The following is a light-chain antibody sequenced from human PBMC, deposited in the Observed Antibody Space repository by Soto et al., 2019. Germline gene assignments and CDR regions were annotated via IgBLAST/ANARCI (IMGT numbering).Light chain of an antibody. CDR1: SSDVGSYNL. J-gene: IGLJ2*01. V-gene: IGLV2-23*01. CDR3: CSYAGSSTYLVV. CDR2: EGS. Sequence: QPASVSGAPGQSITISCTGTSSDVGSYNLVSWYQQHPGKAPKLMIYEGSKRPSGVSNRFSGSKSGNTASLTISGLQAEDEADYYCCSYAGSSTYLVVFGGGTKLTVL.